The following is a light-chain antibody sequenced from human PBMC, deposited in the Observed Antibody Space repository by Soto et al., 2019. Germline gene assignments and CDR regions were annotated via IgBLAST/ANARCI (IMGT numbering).Light chain of an antibody. Sequence: QSALTQPASVSGSPGQSITISCTGTSSDVGGYNYVSWYQHHPGKAPKLMIYDVSNRPSGVSNRFSGSKSGNTASLTISGLQAEDEADYYCCSYAGSSTSFGTGTKVTVL. CDR3: CSYAGSSTS. V-gene: IGLV2-14*03. CDR2: DVS. J-gene: IGLJ1*01. CDR1: SSDVGGYNY.